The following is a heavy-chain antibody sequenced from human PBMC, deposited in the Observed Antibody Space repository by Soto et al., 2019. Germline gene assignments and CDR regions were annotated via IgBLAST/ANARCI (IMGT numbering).Heavy chain of an antibody. J-gene: IGHJ4*02. CDR1: GGSISSYY. CDR2: IYYSGST. D-gene: IGHD6-13*01. CDR3: ARHPRSSSWSYYFDY. V-gene: IGHV4-59*08. Sequence: SETLSLTCTVSGGSISSYYWSWIRQPTGKGLEWIGYIYYSGSTNYNPSLKSRVTISVDTSKNQFSLKLSSVTAADTAVYYCARHPRSSSWSYYFDYWGQGTLVTVSS.